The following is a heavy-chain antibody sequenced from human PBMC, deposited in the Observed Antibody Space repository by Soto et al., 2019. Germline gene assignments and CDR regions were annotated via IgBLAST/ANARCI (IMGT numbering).Heavy chain of an antibody. V-gene: IGHV4-59*01. CDR2: LFYRGTA. D-gene: IGHD1-26*01. J-gene: IGHJ3*01. CDR3: AREKDRILGGYAFGY. CDR1: GSSISPYY. Sequence: SETLSLTCSVSGSSISPYYWTWLRQAPGKGLEWIGYLFYRGTATYNPALKSRVTISLDTSKKQVSLRLSSVTAADTAVYYCAREKDRILGGYAFGYWGPGTTVTVSS.